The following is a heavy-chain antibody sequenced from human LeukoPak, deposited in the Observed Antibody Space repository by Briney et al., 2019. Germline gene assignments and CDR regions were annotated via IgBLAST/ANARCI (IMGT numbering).Heavy chain of an antibody. CDR3: ARGGVEMATI. V-gene: IGHV4-59*01. CDR1: GGSISSYY. J-gene: IGHJ4*02. CDR2: INYSGST. Sequence: PSETLSLTCTVSGGSISSYYWSWIRQPPGKGLEWSGYINYSGSTKYNPSLKSRVTISVDTSKNQFSLKVSSVTAADTAVYYCARGGVEMATIWGQGTLVTVSS. D-gene: IGHD5-24*01.